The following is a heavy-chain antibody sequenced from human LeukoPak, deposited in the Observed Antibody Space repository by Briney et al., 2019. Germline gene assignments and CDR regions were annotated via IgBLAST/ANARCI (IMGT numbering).Heavy chain of an antibody. D-gene: IGHD6-25*01. Sequence: AGGSLRLSCAASGFTFSSYGMHWVRQAPGKGLVWVSRINSDGSRTTYADSVKGRFTISRDNAKNTLYLQMNSLRAEDTAVYYCARVGARLGAFDIWGQGTMVTVSS. J-gene: IGHJ3*02. CDR3: ARVGARLGAFDI. V-gene: IGHV3-74*01. CDR2: INSDGSRT. CDR1: GFTFSSYG.